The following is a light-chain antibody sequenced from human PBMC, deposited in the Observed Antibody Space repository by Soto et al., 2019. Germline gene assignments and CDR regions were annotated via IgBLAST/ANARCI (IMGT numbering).Light chain of an antibody. CDR3: QQRSNWPLT. J-gene: IGKJ4*01. CDR1: QSVSSY. V-gene: IGKV3-11*01. CDR2: DAS. Sequence: EIMLTRSPATLSLSPGERATLSCRASQSVSSYLAWYQQKPGQAPRLLIYDASNRATGIPARFSGSGSGTDFTLTISSLEPEDFAVYYCQQRSNWPLTFGGGTKLDIK.